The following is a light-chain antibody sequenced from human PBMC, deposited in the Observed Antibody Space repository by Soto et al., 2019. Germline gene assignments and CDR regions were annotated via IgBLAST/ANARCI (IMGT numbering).Light chain of an antibody. V-gene: IGLV1-44*01. Sequence: QSVLTRPPSASGTPGQRVTISCSGSSSNIGSNAVNWYQQLPGMAPKLVIYTNNQRPSGVPDRFSGSKSGTSASLAISGLQSEDEADYHCAAWDDSLNGLLFGGGTKLTVL. CDR3: AAWDDSLNGLL. CDR2: TNN. CDR1: SSNIGSNA. J-gene: IGLJ2*01.